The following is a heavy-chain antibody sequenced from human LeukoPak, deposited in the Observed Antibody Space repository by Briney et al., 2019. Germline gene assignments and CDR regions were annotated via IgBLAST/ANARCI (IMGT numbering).Heavy chain of an antibody. V-gene: IGHV4-39*01. Sequence: PSETLSLTCTVSGGSISSSSYYWGWIRPPPGKGLEWIGSIYYSGSTYYNPSLKSRVTISVDTSKNQFSLKLSSVTAADTAVYDCARRRGGNYDLWSGSRVFDPWGQGTLVTVSS. J-gene: IGHJ5*02. CDR2: IYYSGST. CDR3: ARRRGGNYDLWSGSRVFDP. D-gene: IGHD3-3*01. CDR1: GGSISSSSYY.